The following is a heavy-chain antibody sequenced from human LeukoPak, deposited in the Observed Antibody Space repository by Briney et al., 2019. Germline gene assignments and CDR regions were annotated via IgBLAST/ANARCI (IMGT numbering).Heavy chain of an antibody. J-gene: IGHJ6*03. CDR3: ARLEGSYRNYYYYYYMDV. Sequence: PGGSLRLSCAASGFTFSSYWMSWVRQAPGKGLEWVSYISSSGSTIYYADSVKGRFTISRDNAKNSLYLQMNSLRAEDTAVYYCARLEGSYRNYYYYYYMDVWGKGTTVTVSS. V-gene: IGHV3-48*04. CDR1: GFTFSSYW. CDR2: ISSSGSTI. D-gene: IGHD1-26*01.